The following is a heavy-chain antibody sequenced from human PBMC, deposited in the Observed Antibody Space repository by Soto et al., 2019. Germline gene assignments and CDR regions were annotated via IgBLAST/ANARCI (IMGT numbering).Heavy chain of an antibody. J-gene: IGHJ4*02. D-gene: IGHD2-15*01. Sequence: QVQLVQSGAEVRKPGTSVRVSCKASGYTFSSYYMHWVRQAPGQGLQWMGVINPSGGSISDAQKFQGRVTMTRDTSTSTVYMELSSLRSEDTAVYYCARGYCNGGGCADWDSHGKDYWGQGTLVTVSS. V-gene: IGHV1-46*01. CDR1: GYTFSSYY. CDR3: ARGYCNGGGCADWDSHGKDY. CDR2: INPSGGSI.